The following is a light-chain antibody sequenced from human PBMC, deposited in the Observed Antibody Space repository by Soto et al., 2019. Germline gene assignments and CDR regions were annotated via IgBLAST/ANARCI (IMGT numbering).Light chain of an antibody. CDR1: QSISNY. J-gene: IGKJ4*01. CDR3: HQTYSAPLT. Sequence: DIQMTQSPFSLPASVGDRVNITCRASQSISNYLNWYQQKPGRAPSLLIHGASSLQGGVPSRFSGSGSGTDFTLTISSLQPEDFNTYYCHQTYSAPLTFGGGTKVEI. V-gene: IGKV1-39*01. CDR2: GAS.